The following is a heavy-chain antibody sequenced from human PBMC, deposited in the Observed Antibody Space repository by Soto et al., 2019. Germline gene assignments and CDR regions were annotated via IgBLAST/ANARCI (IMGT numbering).Heavy chain of an antibody. CDR2: ISAYNGKI. CDR1: GYTFSNYG. D-gene: IGHD1-26*01. J-gene: IGHJ4*02. CDR3: ASASGGGVGTTSY. V-gene: IGHV1-18*01. Sequence: QVQLVQSGAEVKKPGASAKVSCKASGYTFSNYGINWMRQVPGQGLEWMGWISAYNGKINYAQRFQGRVSLTTDTSTNTAYMELTSLRSDDTAVYYCASASGGGVGTTSYWGQGTLITVSS.